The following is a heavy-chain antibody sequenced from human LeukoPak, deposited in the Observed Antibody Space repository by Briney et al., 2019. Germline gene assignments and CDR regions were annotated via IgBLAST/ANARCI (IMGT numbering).Heavy chain of an antibody. D-gene: IGHD1-26*01. V-gene: IGHV3-30*03. J-gene: IGHJ4*02. CDR3: ARGSQVGATDY. Sequence: PGGSLRLSCAASGFTFSDYYMNWVRQAPGKGLEWVSFISCDGSNKYYADSVKGRFTISRDNAKNTLYLQMNSLRAEDTAVYYCARGSQVGATDYWGQGTLVTVSS. CDR1: GFTFSDYY. CDR2: ISCDGSNK.